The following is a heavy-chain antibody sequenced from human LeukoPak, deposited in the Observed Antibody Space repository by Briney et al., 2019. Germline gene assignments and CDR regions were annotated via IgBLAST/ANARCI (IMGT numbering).Heavy chain of an antibody. V-gene: IGHV1-2*02. Sequence: ASVKVSCKASRYTFTGYYMHWVRQAPGQGLEWMGWINPNSGGTDYAQKFQGRVTMTRDTSISTAYMELSRLRSDDTAVYYCARAGRYGDSSSAYNWFDPWGQGTLVTVSS. D-gene: IGHD4-17*01. CDR3: ARAGRYGDSSSAYNWFDP. J-gene: IGHJ5*02. CDR2: INPNSGGT. CDR1: RYTFTGYY.